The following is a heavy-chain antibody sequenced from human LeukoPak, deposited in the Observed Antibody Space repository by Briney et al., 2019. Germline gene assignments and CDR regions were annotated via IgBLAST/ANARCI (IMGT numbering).Heavy chain of an antibody. D-gene: IGHD3-10*01. Sequence: ASVKVSCKASGGTFSSYAISWVRHAPGQGLEWMGKIIPIFGIANYAQKFQGRVTITADKSTSTAYMELSSLRSEDTAVYYCARDKTGLLWFGELPRNWFDPWGQGTLVTVSS. V-gene: IGHV1-69*04. J-gene: IGHJ5*02. CDR1: GGTFSSYA. CDR2: IIPIFGIA. CDR3: ARDKTGLLWFGELPRNWFDP.